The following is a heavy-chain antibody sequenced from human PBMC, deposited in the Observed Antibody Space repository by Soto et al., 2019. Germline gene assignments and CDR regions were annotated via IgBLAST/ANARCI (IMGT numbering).Heavy chain of an antibody. CDR3: AREGRGLSSETQTNNKYYYYYMDV. D-gene: IGHD3-16*02. Sequence: SETLSLTCTVSGGSISSYYWSWIRQPPGKGLEWIGYIYYSGSTNYNPSLKSRVTISVDTSKNQFSLKLSSVTAADTAVYYCAREGRGLSSETQTNNKYYYYYMDVWGKGTTVTVSS. J-gene: IGHJ6*03. CDR1: GGSISSYY. V-gene: IGHV4-59*01. CDR2: IYYSGST.